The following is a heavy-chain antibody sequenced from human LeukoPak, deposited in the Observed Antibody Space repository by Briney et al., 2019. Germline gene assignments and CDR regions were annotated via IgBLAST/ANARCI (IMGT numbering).Heavy chain of an antibody. V-gene: IGHV1-18*01. CDR1: GFALTTYN. CDR3: ARNSYGYKFSMDV. J-gene: IGHJ6*03. D-gene: IGHD5-18*01. CDR2: VTAFNENT. Sequence: ASVKVSCKASGFALTTYNIVWLRQAPGQGLEWLGWVTAFNENTDYSRKVQGRVTMTRDRSTDTAYVELRSLRFDDTAVYYCARNSYGYKFSMDVWGKGTSVTVSS.